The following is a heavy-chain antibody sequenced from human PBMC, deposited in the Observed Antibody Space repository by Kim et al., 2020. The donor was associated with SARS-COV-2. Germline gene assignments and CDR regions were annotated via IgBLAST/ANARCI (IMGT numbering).Heavy chain of an antibody. J-gene: IGHJ4*02. D-gene: IGHD3-10*01. CDR2: IYYSGST. CDR1: GGSISSSSYY. CDR3: ARQTYYYGSGSYYPYYFDY. V-gene: IGHV4-39*01. Sequence: SETLSLTCTVSGGSISSSSYYWGWIRQPPGKGLEWIGSIYYSGSTYYNPSLKSRVTISVDTSKNQFSLKLSSVTAADTAVYYCARQTYYYGSGSYYPYYFDYWGQGTLVTVSS.